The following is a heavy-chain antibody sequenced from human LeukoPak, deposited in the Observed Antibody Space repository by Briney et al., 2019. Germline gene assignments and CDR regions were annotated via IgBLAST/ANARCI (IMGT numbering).Heavy chain of an antibody. CDR2: ISGSGGST. V-gene: IGHV3-23*01. Sequence: GGSLRLSCAASGFTFSSYAMSWVRQAPGKGLEWVSAISGSGGSTYYADSVKGRFIISRDNSKSTLYLQMNSLRAEDTAVYYCATMAHYYYDSSGYLEGGNYFDYWGQGTLVTVSS. CDR1: GFTFSSYA. CDR3: ATMAHYYYDSSGYLEGGNYFDY. J-gene: IGHJ4*02. D-gene: IGHD3-22*01.